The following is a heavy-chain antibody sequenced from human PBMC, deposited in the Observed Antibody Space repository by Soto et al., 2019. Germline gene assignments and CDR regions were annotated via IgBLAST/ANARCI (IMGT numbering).Heavy chain of an antibody. CDR1: GGSISSYY. Sequence: PSETLSLTCTVSGGSISSYYWSWIRQPPGKGLEWIGYIYYSGSTSYNPSLKSRVTISVDTSKNQFSLKLSSVTAADTAVYYCARVHGGYYYYGMDVWGQGTTVTVSS. CDR2: IYYSGST. CDR3: ARVHGGYYYYGMDV. V-gene: IGHV4-59*01. J-gene: IGHJ6*02.